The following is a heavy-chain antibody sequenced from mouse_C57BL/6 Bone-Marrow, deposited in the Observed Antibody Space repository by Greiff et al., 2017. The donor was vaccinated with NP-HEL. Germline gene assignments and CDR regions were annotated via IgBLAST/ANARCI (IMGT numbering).Heavy chain of an antibody. CDR2: IDPSDSYT. D-gene: IGHD1-1*01. V-gene: IGHV1-69*01. J-gene: IGHJ3*01. CDR1: GYTFTSYW. Sequence: VKLQQPGAELVMPGASVKLSCKASGYTFTSYWMHWVKQRPGQGLEWIGEIDPSDSYTNYNQKFKGKSTLTVDKSSSTAYMQLSSLTSEDSAVYYCASNYGAYWGQGTLVTVSA. CDR3: ASNYGAY.